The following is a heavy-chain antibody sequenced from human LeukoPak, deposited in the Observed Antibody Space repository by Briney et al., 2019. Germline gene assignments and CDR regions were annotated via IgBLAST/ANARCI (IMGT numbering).Heavy chain of an antibody. Sequence: SETLSLTCSVSGNSITSDFWSWIRQSPGKGLEWIGYINYSGRSEYDPSPKSRVTISVDRSTKRVSLKMRSVTAADTAVYYCARLDCLSNECYNYWAVGALVTVSS. D-gene: IGHD2/OR15-2a*01. CDR3: ARLDCLSNECYNY. J-gene: IGHJ4*02. CDR2: INYSGRS. CDR1: GNSITSDF. V-gene: IGHV4-59*08.